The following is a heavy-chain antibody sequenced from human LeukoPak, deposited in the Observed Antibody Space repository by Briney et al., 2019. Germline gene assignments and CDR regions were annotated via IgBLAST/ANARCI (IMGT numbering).Heavy chain of an antibody. CDR3: ARGLVSGYSRDALGPHYYYYMDV. D-gene: IGHD3-10*01. V-gene: IGHV4-59*01. CDR2: IYYSGST. J-gene: IGHJ6*03. Sequence: PSETLSLTCSVSNGSISTYYWSWIRQPPGKGLEWIGYIYYSGSTNYNPSLKSRVTISVDTSKNQFSLKLSSVTAADTAVYYCARGLVSGYSRDALGPHYYYYMDVWGKGTTVTVSS. CDR1: NGSISTYY.